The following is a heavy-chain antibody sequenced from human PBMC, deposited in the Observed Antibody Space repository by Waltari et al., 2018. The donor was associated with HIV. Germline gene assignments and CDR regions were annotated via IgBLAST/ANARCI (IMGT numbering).Heavy chain of an antibody. CDR3: ARDRGIAAAGTIDY. J-gene: IGHJ4*02. CDR2: ISSSSYI. CDR1: GFPFSSYS. V-gene: IGHV3-21*01. D-gene: IGHD6-13*01. Sequence: EVQLVESGGGLVKTGGSLRLSCAASGFPFSSYSMNWVRQAPGKGLEWVSSISSSSYIYYADSVKGRFTISRDNAKNSLYLQMNSLRAEDTAVYYCARDRGIAAAGTIDYWGQGTLVTVSS.